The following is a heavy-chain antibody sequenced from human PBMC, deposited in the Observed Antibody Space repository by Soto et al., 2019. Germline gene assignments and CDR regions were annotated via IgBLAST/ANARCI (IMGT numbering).Heavy chain of an antibody. Sequence: EVQLLEAGGGLIQPGGSLRLSCATSGFTFSNYAMSWVRQAPGKGLEWVSVFGIDSVTYYEDSVRGRFTISRDNSMKTLYLQMNSLRAEDTALYYCAKARGSFDHTGPEQWGQGTPVTVSS. CDR1: GFTFSNYA. CDR2: FGIDSVT. J-gene: IGHJ4*02. CDR3: AKARGSFDHTGPEQ. D-gene: IGHD2-8*02. V-gene: IGHV3-23*01.